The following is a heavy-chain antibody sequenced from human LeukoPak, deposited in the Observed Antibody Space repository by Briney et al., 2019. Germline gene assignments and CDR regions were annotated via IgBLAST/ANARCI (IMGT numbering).Heavy chain of an antibody. J-gene: IGHJ4*02. CDR3: AKDASTVTLHADY. CDR1: GLTLSSYA. Sequence: PGGSLRLSCAASGLTLSSYAMSWVRQAPGKGLEWVSGVSGSGGSTYYADSVKGRFTISRDNSKNTLYLQMNSLRAEDTAVYYCAKDASTVTLHADYWGQGTLVTVSS. CDR2: VSGSGGST. V-gene: IGHV3-23*01. D-gene: IGHD4-17*01.